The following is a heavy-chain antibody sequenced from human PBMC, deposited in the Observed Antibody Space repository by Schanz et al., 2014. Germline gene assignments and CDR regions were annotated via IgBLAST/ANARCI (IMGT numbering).Heavy chain of an antibody. CDR3: ARPSDSSWYMDV. Sequence: EVQLVESGGGLVQPGRSLRLSCVASGFRFDDYAMHWVRQAPGKGLEWVSSISSSGSSIYYADSVKGRFTISRDNAKNSLYLQMNSLRAEDTALYYCARPSDSSWYMDVWGKGTTDTVSS. V-gene: IGHV3-9*01. CDR2: ISSSGSSI. J-gene: IGHJ6*03. CDR1: GFRFDDYA. D-gene: IGHD2-21*02.